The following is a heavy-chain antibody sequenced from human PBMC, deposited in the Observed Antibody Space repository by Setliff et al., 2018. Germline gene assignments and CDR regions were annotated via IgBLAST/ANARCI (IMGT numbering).Heavy chain of an antibody. CDR3: ARDLDYQYYYETSGRDDFDI. Sequence: ASVKVSCKASGYTFTTHGISWVRQAPGQGLEGMGWISAYNGNTNYAQKLQGRVTMTTDKSTSTAYMELRSLRSDDTAVYYCARDLDYQYYYETSGRDDFDIWGLGTMVTVSS. CDR1: GYTFTTHG. V-gene: IGHV1-18*01. D-gene: IGHD3-22*01. J-gene: IGHJ3*02. CDR2: ISAYNGNT.